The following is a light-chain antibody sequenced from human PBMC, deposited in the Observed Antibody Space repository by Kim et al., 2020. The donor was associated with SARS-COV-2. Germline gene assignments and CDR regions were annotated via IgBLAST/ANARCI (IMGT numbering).Light chain of an antibody. Sequence: GDRVTITCQASEDVSDYFNWYHQKPGEAPKVLIRDADNLESGVPSRFSRGGYGTEFSLTISSVQPEDMGTYYCQQYDAPPFTFGQGTRLEIK. CDR3: QQYDAPPFT. CDR1: EDVSDY. V-gene: IGKV1-33*01. CDR2: DAD. J-gene: IGKJ5*01.